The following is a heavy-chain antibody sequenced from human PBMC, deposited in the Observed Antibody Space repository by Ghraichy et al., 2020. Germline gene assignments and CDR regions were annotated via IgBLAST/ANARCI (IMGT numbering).Heavy chain of an antibody. J-gene: IGHJ3*02. CDR2: ISSRSSYI. Sequence: GGSLRLSCAASGFTFNNYAMNWVRQAPGKGLEWVSSISSRSSYIYNADSVKGRFTISRDNAKNSLHLQMNSLRAEDTAVYYCARTQCGDDCYTLDAFDIWGQGTMVGVSS. CDR3: ARTQCGDDCYTLDAFDI. V-gene: IGHV3-21*01. D-gene: IGHD2-21*01. CDR1: GFTFNNYA.